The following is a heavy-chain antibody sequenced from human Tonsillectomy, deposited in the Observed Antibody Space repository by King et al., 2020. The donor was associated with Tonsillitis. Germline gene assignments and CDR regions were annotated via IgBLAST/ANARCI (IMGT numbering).Heavy chain of an antibody. CDR1: GFTFSSYA. Sequence: VQLVESGGGLVQPGGSLRLSCAASGFTFSSYAMSWVRQAPGKGLEWVSAISGSGGSTYYADSVKGRFTISRDNSKNTLYLQMNSLRAEDTAVYYCAKTPLYDFWSGWYFDYWGQGTLVTASS. V-gene: IGHV3-23*04. CDR2: ISGSGGST. CDR3: AKTPLYDFWSGWYFDY. D-gene: IGHD3-3*01. J-gene: IGHJ4*02.